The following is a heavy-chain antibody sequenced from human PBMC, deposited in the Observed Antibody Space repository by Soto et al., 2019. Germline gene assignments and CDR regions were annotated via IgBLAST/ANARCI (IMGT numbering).Heavy chain of an antibody. CDR2: VSHDGTL. D-gene: IGHD2-8*02. CDR3: VKDRSDTWSFDY. Sequence: GGSLRLSCGASGFTYSNYAMHWVRQVPGKGLEWLAVVSHDGTLYPYADSVKGRFSISRDNSRKTLYLQMNSLRPEDTAVYYCVKDRSDTWSFDYWGQGTLVTSPQ. V-gene: IGHV3-30*18. J-gene: IGHJ4*02. CDR1: GFTYSNYA.